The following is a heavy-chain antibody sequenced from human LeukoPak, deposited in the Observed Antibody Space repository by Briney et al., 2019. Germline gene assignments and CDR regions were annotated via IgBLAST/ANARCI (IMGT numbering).Heavy chain of an antibody. J-gene: IGHJ6*03. Sequence: SETLSLTCTVSGGSISSGSYYWGWIRQPAGKGLEWIGRIYTSGSTNYNPSLKSRVTISVETSKNQFSLKLSSVTAADTAVYYCARDRRSSNYVNYYYYMDVWGKGTTVTVSS. D-gene: IGHD4-11*01. CDR2: IYTSGST. CDR1: GGSISSGSYY. CDR3: ARDRRSSNYVNYYYYMDV. V-gene: IGHV4-61*02.